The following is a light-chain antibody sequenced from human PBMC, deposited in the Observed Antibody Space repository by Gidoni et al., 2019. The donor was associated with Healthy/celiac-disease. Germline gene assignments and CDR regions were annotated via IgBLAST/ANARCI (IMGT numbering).Light chain of an antibody. CDR3: QQYDNLPLT. J-gene: IGKJ4*01. Sequence: DIQMTQSPSSLSASVGDRVTITCQARQDIINYLNWYQQKPGKAPKLLIYDASNLETGVPSRFSGSGSGTDFTFTISSLQPEDIATYYCQQYDNLPLTFGGGTKVEIK. CDR1: QDIINY. V-gene: IGKV1-33*01. CDR2: DAS.